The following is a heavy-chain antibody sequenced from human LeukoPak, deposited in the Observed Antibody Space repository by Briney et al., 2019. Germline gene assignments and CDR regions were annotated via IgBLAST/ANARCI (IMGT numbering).Heavy chain of an antibody. J-gene: IGHJ3*02. D-gene: IGHD2-2*01. CDR1: GFTFSSYS. CDR3: ARVLREYQLLHAFDI. Sequence: GGSLRLSCAASGFTFSSYSMNWVHQAPGKRLEWVSYISSSSSTIYYADSVKGRFTISRDNAKNSLYLQMNSLRAEDTAVYYCARVLREYQLLHAFDIWGQGTMVTVSS. V-gene: IGHV3-48*01. CDR2: ISSSSSTI.